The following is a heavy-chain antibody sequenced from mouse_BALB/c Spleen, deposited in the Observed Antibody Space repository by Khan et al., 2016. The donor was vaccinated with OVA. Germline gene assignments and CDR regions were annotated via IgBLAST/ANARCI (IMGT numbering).Heavy chain of an antibody. CDR3: ARSGYEAWFAY. J-gene: IGHJ3*01. V-gene: IGHV14-1*02. CDR1: GFNIKDYY. Sequence: VRLQQSGAELVRPGALVKLSCKASGFNIKDYYIHWVKQRPEQGLEWIGWIDPENGNDIYDPKFQGKASITADTSSNTAYLQLNSLTSEDTAVYYCARSGYEAWFAYWGQGTLVSVSA. CDR2: IDPENGND. D-gene: IGHD3-1*01.